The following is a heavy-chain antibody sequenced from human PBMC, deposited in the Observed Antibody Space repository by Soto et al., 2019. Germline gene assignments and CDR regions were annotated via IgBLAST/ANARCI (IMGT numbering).Heavy chain of an antibody. CDR1: GGSISSSNW. CDR2: IYPSGST. CDR3: ARIEYSSSFFYGYGMAV. D-gene: IGHD6-13*01. Sequence: QVQLQESCPGLGKPSGSLSRTCAVSGGSISSSNWWGWVRQPPGKGLEWSGEIYPSGSTNYNPALKSEVTISVDKSKNQFSRKLSSVTAADTAVYYCARIEYSSSFFYGYGMAVWGQETTVTVS. J-gene: IGHJ6*02. V-gene: IGHV4-4*02.